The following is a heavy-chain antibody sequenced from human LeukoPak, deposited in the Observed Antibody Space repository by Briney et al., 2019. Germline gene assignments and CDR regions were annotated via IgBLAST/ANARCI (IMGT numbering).Heavy chain of an antibody. Sequence: PGGSLRLSCAASGFTFSSYWMSWVRQAPGKGLEWVANIKQDGSEKYYVDSVKGRFTISRDNAKNSLYLQMNGLRAEDTAVYYCARDSFRKLPAEIPFDYWGQGTLVTVSS. CDR1: GFTFSSYW. V-gene: IGHV3-7*01. CDR2: IKQDGSEK. CDR3: ARDSFRKLPAEIPFDY. D-gene: IGHD2-2*01. J-gene: IGHJ4*02.